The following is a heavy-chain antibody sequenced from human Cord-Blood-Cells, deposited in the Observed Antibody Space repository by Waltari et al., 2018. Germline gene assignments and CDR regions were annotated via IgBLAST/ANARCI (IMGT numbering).Heavy chain of an antibody. D-gene: IGHD6-13*01. Sequence: EVQLVESGGGLVQPGGSLRLSCAASGFTFSSDSLHWVRQAPGKGLEWVSYISSSSSTIYYADSVKGRFTISRDNAKNSLYLQMNSLRDEDTAVYYCASPGIAAAGPYFDYWGQGTLVTVSS. J-gene: IGHJ4*02. CDR1: GFTFSSDS. V-gene: IGHV3-48*02. CDR3: ASPGIAAAGPYFDY. CDR2: ISSSSSTI.